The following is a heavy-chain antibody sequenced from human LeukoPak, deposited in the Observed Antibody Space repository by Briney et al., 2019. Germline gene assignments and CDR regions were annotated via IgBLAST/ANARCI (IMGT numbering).Heavy chain of an antibody. V-gene: IGHV3-23*01. CDR1: GFTFSSHA. J-gene: IGHJ4*02. Sequence: GGSLRLSCAATGFTFSSHAMSWVRQAPGKGLEWVSAISASGGGTYYADSVKGRFSISRDNSKNTLYLQMNSLRAEDTAVYYCAKAYSGYDRFDYWGQGTPVTVSS. D-gene: IGHD5-12*01. CDR2: ISASGGGT. CDR3: AKAYSGYDRFDY.